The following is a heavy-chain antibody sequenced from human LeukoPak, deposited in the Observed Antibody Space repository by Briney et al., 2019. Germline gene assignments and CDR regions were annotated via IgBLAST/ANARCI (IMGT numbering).Heavy chain of an antibody. V-gene: IGHV1-46*01. D-gene: IGHD3-10*01. CDR2: INPSGGST. Sequence: ASVKVSCKASGYTFTSYYMHWVRQAPGQGLEWMGIINPSGGSTSYAQKFQDRVTVTRDTSATTAYMELSGLTSEDTAVYYCARGGRYYGSGSYYNPFDYWGQGTLVTVSS. CDR1: GYTFTSYY. J-gene: IGHJ4*02. CDR3: ARGGRYYGSGSYYNPFDY.